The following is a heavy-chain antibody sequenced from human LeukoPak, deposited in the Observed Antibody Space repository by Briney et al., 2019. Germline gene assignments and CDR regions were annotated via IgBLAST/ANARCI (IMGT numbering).Heavy chain of an antibody. CDR2: ISGSGEST. J-gene: IGHJ4*02. CDR3: AREHWDFDY. CDR1: GFTFSNYA. D-gene: IGHD7-27*01. Sequence: GGSLRLSCAASGFTFSNYAITWIRQAPGKGLEWVSEISGSGESTYYGDSVKGRFTISRDNSKNTLYLQMNCLRAGDTAVYYCAREHWDFDYWGQGTLVTVSS. V-gene: IGHV3-23*01.